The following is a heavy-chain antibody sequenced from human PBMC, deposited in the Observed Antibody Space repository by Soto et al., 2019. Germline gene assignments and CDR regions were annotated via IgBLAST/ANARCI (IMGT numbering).Heavy chain of an antibody. V-gene: IGHV4-59*08. CDR2: IYYTGST. Sequence: SENLSVTCTVSGGSISHYYWSWIRQPPGKGLEWIGYIYYTGSTNYNPSLKSRVTISVDTSKNQFSLKLSSVTAADTAVYYCARYSGYEPKYYFDYWGQGTQVTVS. J-gene: IGHJ4*02. D-gene: IGHD5-12*01. CDR1: GGSISHYY. CDR3: ARYSGYEPKYYFDY.